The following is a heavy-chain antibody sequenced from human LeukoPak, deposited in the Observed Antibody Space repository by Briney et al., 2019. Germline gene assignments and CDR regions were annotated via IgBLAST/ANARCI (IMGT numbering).Heavy chain of an antibody. CDR3: ATALGRFGELLRRYYYGMDV. CDR1: GYTLTELS. V-gene: IGHV1-24*01. Sequence: ASVKVSCKVSGYTLTELSMHWVRQAPGKGLEWMGGFDPEDGETIYAQKFQGRVTMTEDTSTDTAYMELSSLRSEDTAVYYCATALGRFGELLRRYYYGMDVWGQGTTVTVSS. D-gene: IGHD3-10*01. J-gene: IGHJ6*02. CDR2: FDPEDGET.